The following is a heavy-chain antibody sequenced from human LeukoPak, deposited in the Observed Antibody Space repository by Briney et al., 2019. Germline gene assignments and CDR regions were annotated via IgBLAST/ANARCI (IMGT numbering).Heavy chain of an antibody. CDR1: GGSISSSNW. Sequence: PSGTLSLTCAVSGGSISSSNWWSWVRQPPGKGLEWIGEIYHSGSTNYNPSLKSRVTISVDKSKNQFSLKLSSVTAADTAVYYCARDPGGDYYDSSGTLADYWGQGTLVTVSS. CDR2: IYHSGST. CDR3: ARDPGGDYYDSSGTLADY. J-gene: IGHJ4*02. D-gene: IGHD3-22*01. V-gene: IGHV4-4*02.